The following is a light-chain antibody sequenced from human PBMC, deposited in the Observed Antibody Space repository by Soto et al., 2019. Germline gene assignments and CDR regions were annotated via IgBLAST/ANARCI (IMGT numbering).Light chain of an antibody. CDR1: QSINNY. V-gene: IGKV1-5*01. CDR2: DAS. CDR3: QQYQSYYT. Sequence: DLQMTQSPSTLSASVGDRVTITCRASQSINNYLAWYQQKPGKAPKLLIYDASSLESGVPSRFSGSGSGTEFTLTISSLQPDDFATYYCQQYQSYYTFGQGTKLEIK. J-gene: IGKJ2*01.